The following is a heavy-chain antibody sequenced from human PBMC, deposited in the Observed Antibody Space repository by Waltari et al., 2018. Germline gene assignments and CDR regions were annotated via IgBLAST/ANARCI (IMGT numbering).Heavy chain of an antibody. CDR1: GFPFDAFA. J-gene: IGHJ4*02. CDR2: ISADGSDT. CDR3: AKGSAAAPFEY. Sequence: EVQLVESGGGVVQPGESLRLPCAASGFPFDAFAMFWVRQVPGKPLEWVSFISADGSDTDYTDSVKGRFTMSRDNARRSLYLQMNSLRIEDTAFYFCAKGSAAAPFEYWGQGTLVTVSS. D-gene: IGHD6-13*01. V-gene: IGHV3-43*02.